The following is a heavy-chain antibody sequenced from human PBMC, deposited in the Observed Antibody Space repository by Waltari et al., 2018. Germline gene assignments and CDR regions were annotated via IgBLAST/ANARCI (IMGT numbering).Heavy chain of an antibody. CDR1: GYSFTSYW. Sequence: EVQLVQSGAEVKKPGESLKISCKGSGYSFTSYWIGWVRQMPGKGLEWMGIIFPGDSDTRYSPSFQGQVTISADKSISTAYLQWSSLKASDTAMYYCARMVYDSSGYRNNWFDPWGQGTLVTVSS. V-gene: IGHV5-51*01. CDR3: ARMVYDSSGYRNNWFDP. D-gene: IGHD3-22*01. J-gene: IGHJ5*02. CDR2: IFPGDSDT.